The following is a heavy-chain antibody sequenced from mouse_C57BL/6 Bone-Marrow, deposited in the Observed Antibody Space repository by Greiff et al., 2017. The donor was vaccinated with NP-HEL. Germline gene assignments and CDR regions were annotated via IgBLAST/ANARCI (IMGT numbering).Heavy chain of an antibody. Sequence: QVQLQQPGAELVRPGTSVKLSCKASGYTFTSYWMHWVKQRPGQGLEWIGVIDPSDSYTNYNQKFKGKATLTVDTSSSTAYMQLSSLTSEDSAVYYCARRGGLEYYFDYWGQGTTLTVSS. CDR1: GYTFTSYW. J-gene: IGHJ2*01. CDR3: ARRGGLEYYFDY. V-gene: IGHV1-59*01. CDR2: IDPSDSYT.